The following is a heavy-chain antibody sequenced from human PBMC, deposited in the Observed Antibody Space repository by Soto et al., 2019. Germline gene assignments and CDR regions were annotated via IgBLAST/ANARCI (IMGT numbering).Heavy chain of an antibody. V-gene: IGHV3-15*01. CDR2: IKSKTAGGTT. J-gene: IGHJ4*02. CDR1: EFTFTNAW. D-gene: IGHD4-17*01. Sequence: PVGSLRLSCAASEFTFTNAWMSWVRQAPGKGLEWVGRIKSKTAGGTTDYAAPVQGRFTISRDESRNTLYLQMNSLKTEDTAVYYCTSLYYGHWGQGTLVTVSS. CDR3: TSLYYGH.